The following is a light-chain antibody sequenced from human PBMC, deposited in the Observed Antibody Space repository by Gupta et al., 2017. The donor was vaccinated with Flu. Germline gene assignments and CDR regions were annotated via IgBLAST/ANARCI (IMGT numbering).Light chain of an antibody. CDR2: DVS. CDR3: CSYAGTYTYV. V-gene: IGLV2-11*01. Sequence: QSALTPPRSVSGSPGQSVTISCTGTNSDVGGYNYVSWYQQQPGRAPKLMIYDVSKRPSGGTDRVSGSKSANTAPLASLTISGRKEEDEADYYCCSYAGTYTYVFGTGTKVTVL. CDR1: NSDVGGYNY. J-gene: IGLJ1*01.